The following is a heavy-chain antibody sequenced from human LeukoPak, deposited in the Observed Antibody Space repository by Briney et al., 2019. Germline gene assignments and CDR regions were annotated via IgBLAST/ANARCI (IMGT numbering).Heavy chain of an antibody. Sequence: ASVKVSCKASGYTFTSYDLNWVRQATGQGLEWMGWMNPNSGNTGYAPKFQGRVTMTRNTSISTAYMGLSSLRSEDTAVYYCAKSAITMIVVPTLDYWGQGTLVTVSS. CDR1: GYTFTSYD. J-gene: IGHJ4*02. V-gene: IGHV1-8*01. CDR2: MNPNSGNT. D-gene: IGHD3-22*01. CDR3: AKSAITMIVVPTLDY.